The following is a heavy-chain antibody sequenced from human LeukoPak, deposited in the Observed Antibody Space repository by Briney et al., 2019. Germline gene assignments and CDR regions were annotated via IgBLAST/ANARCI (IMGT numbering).Heavy chain of an antibody. CDR3: ARGGLSSRPLYYYYGMDV. CDR1: GFTFSSYG. CDR2: IWYDGSNK. V-gene: IGHV3-33*01. Sequence: GRSLRLSCAASGFTFSSYGMHWVRQAPGKGLEWVAVIWYDGSNKYYADSVKGRFTISRDNSKNTLYLQMNSLRAEDTAVYYCARGGLSSRPLYYYYGMDVWGQGTTVTVSS. J-gene: IGHJ6*02. D-gene: IGHD6-6*01.